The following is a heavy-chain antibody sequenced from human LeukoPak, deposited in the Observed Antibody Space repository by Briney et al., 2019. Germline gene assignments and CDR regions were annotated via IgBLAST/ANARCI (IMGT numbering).Heavy chain of an antibody. CDR1: GGSITSYY. CDR2: IDHSETT. V-gene: IGHV4-59*01. CDR3: ARVPYSDRIEFHYMDV. D-gene: IGHD4-11*01. Sequence: PSETLSLTCSVSGGSITSYYWSWIRQSPGKGLEWIGYIDHSETTNYKPSLKSRVTISLDTSKNQVSLKLRSVSGADTAVYFCARVPYSDRIEFHYMDVWGKGATVTVSS. J-gene: IGHJ6*03.